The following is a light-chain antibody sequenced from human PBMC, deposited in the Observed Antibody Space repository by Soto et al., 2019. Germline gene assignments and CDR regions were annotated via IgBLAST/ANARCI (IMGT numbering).Light chain of an antibody. CDR1: SSDVGGYNY. CDR2: EVS. CDR3: SSYAGSNSNVV. Sequence: QSALTQPPSASGSPGQSVTISCTGTSSDVGGYNYVSWYQQHPGKAPKLMIYEVSKRPSGVPDRFSGSKSGNTASLTVSGLQAGDEADYYCSSYAGSNSNVVFGGGTKLTVL. J-gene: IGLJ2*01. V-gene: IGLV2-8*01.